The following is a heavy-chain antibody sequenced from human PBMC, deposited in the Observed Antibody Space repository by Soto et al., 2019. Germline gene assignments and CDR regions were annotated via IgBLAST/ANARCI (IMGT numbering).Heavy chain of an antibody. Sequence: QVQLVQSGAEVKKPGASVKVSCKASRYTFISYYISWVRQAPGQGLEWMGWINPYNDNTNYTQKFQGRVTMTTDTSTSTAYMELRSLRSDDRAVYYCARYLARRGLDVWGQGTSVTFSS. J-gene: IGHJ6*02. CDR2: INPYNDNT. V-gene: IGHV1-18*04. CDR3: ARYLARRGLDV. CDR1: RYTFISYY.